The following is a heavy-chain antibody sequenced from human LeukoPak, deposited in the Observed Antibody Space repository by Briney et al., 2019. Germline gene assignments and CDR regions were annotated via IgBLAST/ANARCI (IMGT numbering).Heavy chain of an antibody. Sequence: GASVKVSCKASGYIFTSYDINWVRQATGQGLEWMGWMNPNSGNTGYAQNFQGRVTMTRNTATRTAYMELSSLRAEDTAVYYCARGRHDSSGSTKGGDYWGQGTQVTVS. D-gene: IGHD3-22*01. J-gene: IGHJ4*02. V-gene: IGHV1-8*01. CDR3: ARGRHDSSGSTKGGDY. CDR2: MNPNSGNT. CDR1: GYIFTSYD.